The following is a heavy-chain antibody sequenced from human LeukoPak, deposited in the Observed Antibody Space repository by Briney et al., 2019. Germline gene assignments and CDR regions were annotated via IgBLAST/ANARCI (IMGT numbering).Heavy chain of an antibody. CDR1: GFTFSSYE. D-gene: IGHD4-17*01. Sequence: GGSLRLSCAASGFTFSSYEMNWVRQAPGKGLEWISYISSSGNTIYYADSVKGRFTISRDNSKNTLYLQMNSLRAEDTAVYYCAKDYSYGYGDYVTWFDPWGQGTLVTVSS. CDR3: AKDYSYGYGDYVTWFDP. CDR2: ISSSGNTI. V-gene: IGHV3-48*03. J-gene: IGHJ5*02.